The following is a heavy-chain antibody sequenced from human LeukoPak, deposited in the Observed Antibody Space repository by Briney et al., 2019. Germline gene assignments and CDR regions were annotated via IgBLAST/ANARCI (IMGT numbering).Heavy chain of an antibody. CDR1: GGSISSSSYY. Sequence: SETLSLTCTVSGGSISSSSYYWGWIRQPPGKGLEWIGGIYYSGSTYYNPSLKSRVTISVDTSKNQFSLKLSSVTAADTAVYYCAGYSSSWYDPDYWGQGTLVTVSS. CDR2: IYYSGST. D-gene: IGHD6-13*01. CDR3: AGYSSSWYDPDY. J-gene: IGHJ4*02. V-gene: IGHV4-39*01.